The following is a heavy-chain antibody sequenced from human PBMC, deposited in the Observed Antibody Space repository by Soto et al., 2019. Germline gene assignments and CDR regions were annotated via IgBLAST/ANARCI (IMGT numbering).Heavy chain of an antibody. J-gene: IGHJ4*02. CDR2: ISSSGINT. CDR3: ARYGTRADW. Sequence: GGSLRLSCAASGFTFRNYEMNWVRKAPGKGLEWISYISSSGINTYYADFAAGRFTISRENAKESLYLHLNSLRVEDTAVYYCARYGTRADWWGRGTKVTVSS. V-gene: IGHV3-48*03. CDR1: GFTFRNYE. D-gene: IGHD1-1*01.